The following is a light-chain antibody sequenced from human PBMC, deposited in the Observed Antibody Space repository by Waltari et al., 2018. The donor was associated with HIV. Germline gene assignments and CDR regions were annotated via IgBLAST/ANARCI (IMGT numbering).Light chain of an antibody. CDR2: WAS. Sequence: DIVMTPSPAPLTVSLGERHTINCRSCQSVLYKSDSKNYLGWVQQKPGQPPKLLFYWASTREYGVPDRFSGSGSGTDFTLTITSLQAEDVAVYYCQQYYKIPWTFGQGTKVEL. CDR1: QSVLYKSDSKNY. J-gene: IGKJ1*01. CDR3: QQYYKIPWT. V-gene: IGKV4-1*01.